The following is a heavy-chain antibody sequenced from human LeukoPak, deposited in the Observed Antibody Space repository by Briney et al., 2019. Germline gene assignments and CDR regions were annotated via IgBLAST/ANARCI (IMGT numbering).Heavy chain of an antibody. V-gene: IGHV3-23*01. CDR3: AKKSGALGAPLYDY. Sequence: PGGSLRLSCGASGFIFRNYAMSWVRQAPGEGLEWVSGISDNGGGRYYADSVKGRFTISRDNSKNMLYLQMNSLRAEDTAVYYCAKKSGALGAPLYDYWGRGILVTASS. CDR1: GFIFRNYA. J-gene: IGHJ4*02. CDR2: ISDNGGGR. D-gene: IGHD4/OR15-4a*01.